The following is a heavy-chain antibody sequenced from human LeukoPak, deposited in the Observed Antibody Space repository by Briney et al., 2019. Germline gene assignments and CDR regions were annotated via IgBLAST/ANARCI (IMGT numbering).Heavy chain of an antibody. J-gene: IGHJ4*02. CDR2: INPNSGGT. CDR1: GYTFTGYY. Sequence: ASVKVSCKASGYTFTGYYMHRVRQAPGQGLEWMGWINPNSGGTNYAQKFQGRVTMTRDTSISTAYMELSRLRSDDTAVYYCARVGTQFNVTPIDYWGQGTLVTVSS. CDR3: ARVGTQFNVTPIDY. V-gene: IGHV1-2*02. D-gene: IGHD5-24*01.